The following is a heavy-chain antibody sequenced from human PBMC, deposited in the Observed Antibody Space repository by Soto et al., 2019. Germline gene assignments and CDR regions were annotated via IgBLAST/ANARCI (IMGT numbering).Heavy chain of an antibody. CDR1: GGSISSSSYY. CDR2: IYYSGST. D-gene: IGHD3-10*01. Sequence: QLQLQESGPGLVKPSETLSLTCTVSGGSISSSSYYWGWIRQPPGQGLEGIGSIYYSGSTYYDPSRKSRVTISVDTSKNQFSLKLRSVTAADTAVYYCARHRGVLGFGAEFYFAYWGQGTLVTVSS. V-gene: IGHV4-39*01. CDR3: ARHRGVLGFGAEFYFAY. J-gene: IGHJ4*02.